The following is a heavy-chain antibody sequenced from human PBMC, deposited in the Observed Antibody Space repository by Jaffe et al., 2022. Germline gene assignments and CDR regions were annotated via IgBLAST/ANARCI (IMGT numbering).Heavy chain of an antibody. D-gene: IGHD3-16*01. CDR3: ARRGTLTGGDAFDI. CDR2: ISGSAGST. V-gene: IGHV3-23*01. J-gene: IGHJ3*02. Sequence: EVQLLESGGGLVQPGGSLRLSCAASGFTFGSYAMTWVRQAPGKGLEWVSTISGSAGSTYYADSVKGRFTISRDNSKNTLYLQMNSLRGEDTAVYYCARRGTLTGGDAFDIWGQGTMVTVSS. CDR1: GFTFGSYA.